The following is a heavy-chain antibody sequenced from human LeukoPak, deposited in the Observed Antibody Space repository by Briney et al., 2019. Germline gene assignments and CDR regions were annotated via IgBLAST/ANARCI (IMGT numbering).Heavy chain of an antibody. CDR2: IRGRGGST. CDR3: AKEDYAITMVRGVIITPPNI. D-gene: IGHD3-10*01. J-gene: IGHJ3*02. CDR1: APTPSSND. Sequence: GGSLTLSSVVSAPTPSSNDMSWVRHPPEEGMEWDSAIRGRGGSTFYADSVKGRFTISRDNSKNTLYLQMNSLRAEDTAVYYCAKEDYAITMVRGVIITPPNIWGQGTMVTVSS. V-gene: IGHV3-23*01.